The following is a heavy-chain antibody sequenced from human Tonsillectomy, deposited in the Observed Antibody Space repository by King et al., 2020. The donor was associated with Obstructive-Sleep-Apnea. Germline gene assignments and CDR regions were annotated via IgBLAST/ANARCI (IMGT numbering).Heavy chain of an antibody. CDR3: ARGPKQGLPYFDY. Sequence: VQLVESGGGVVQPGRSLRLSCAASGFTFSSYGMHWVRQAPGKGLEWVAVLWYDGSNKYYADSVKGRFTISRDNSKNTLYLQMNSLRAEDTAVYYCARGPKQGLPYFDYWGQGTLVTVSS. D-gene: IGHD6-25*01. J-gene: IGHJ4*02. V-gene: IGHV3-33*01. CDR2: LWYDGSNK. CDR1: GFTFSSYG.